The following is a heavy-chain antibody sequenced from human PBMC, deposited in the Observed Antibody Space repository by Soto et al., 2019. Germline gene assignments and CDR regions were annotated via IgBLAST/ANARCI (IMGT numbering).Heavy chain of an antibody. D-gene: IGHD3-3*01. CDR3: ARDRPVLRFLEWLSPRGWIDP. CDR1: GYTFTSYG. V-gene: IGHV1-18*04. Sequence: QVQLVQSGAEVKKPGASVKVSCKASGYTFTSYGISWVRQAPGQGLEWMGWISAYNGNTNYAQKLQGRVTMTTDTSTSTAYMELRSLRSDDTAVYYCARDRPVLRFLEWLSPRGWIDPWGQGTLVTVSS. J-gene: IGHJ5*02. CDR2: ISAYNGNT.